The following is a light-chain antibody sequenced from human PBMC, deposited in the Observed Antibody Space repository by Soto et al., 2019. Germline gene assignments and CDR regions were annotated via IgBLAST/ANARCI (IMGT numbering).Light chain of an antibody. Sequence: DIQMTQSPSSLSASVGARVTIACRASQSISGYLSWYQQKSGKPPTLLVYTTSNLHSGVPSRFSGRGSGADYTLTISNLQPEDFASYYCQQSHTSPWTFGQGTKVDI. V-gene: IGKV1-39*01. J-gene: IGKJ1*01. CDR1: QSISGY. CDR2: TTS. CDR3: QQSHTSPWT.